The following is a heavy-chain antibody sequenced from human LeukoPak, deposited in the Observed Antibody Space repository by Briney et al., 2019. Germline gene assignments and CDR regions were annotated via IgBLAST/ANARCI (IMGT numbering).Heavy chain of an antibody. CDR1: GFTFSSYD. Sequence: PGRSLRLSCAASGFTFSSYDMHWVRQAPGKGLEWVAAIWYDGSNKYYADSVKGRFTISRDNFKNMVYLQMNSLRAEDTAVYCCARDSDDDYGDPNWFDPWGQGTLVTVSS. D-gene: IGHD4-17*01. CDR2: IWYDGSNK. J-gene: IGHJ5*02. V-gene: IGHV3-33*01. CDR3: ARDSDDDYGDPNWFDP.